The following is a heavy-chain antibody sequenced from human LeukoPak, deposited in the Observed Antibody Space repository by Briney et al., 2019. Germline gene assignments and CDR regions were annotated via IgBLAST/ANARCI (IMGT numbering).Heavy chain of an antibody. CDR1: GFTFSSYS. D-gene: IGHD3-9*01. Sequence: GGSLRLSCAASGFTFSSYSMNWVRQAPGKWLEWVSSISSSSSYIYYADSVKGRFTISRDNAKNSMYLQLNSLRAEDTAVYYCASSFHVDILTGYYKGGGGDYFDYWGQGTLVTVSS. CDR3: ASSFHVDILTGYYKGGGGDYFDY. V-gene: IGHV3-21*01. CDR2: ISSSSSYI. J-gene: IGHJ4*02.